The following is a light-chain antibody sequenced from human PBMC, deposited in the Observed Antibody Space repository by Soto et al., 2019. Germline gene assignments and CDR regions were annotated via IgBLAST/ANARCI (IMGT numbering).Light chain of an antibody. Sequence: TKSPSSLSASVGDRVTITCRASQSISTYLAWYQQRPGQAPRLLMYDASYRATDIPPRFSGSRSGTDFTLTISRLEAEDFAVYYCQQRRSWPPKITFGQETRLEIK. CDR2: DAS. V-gene: IGKV3-11*01. J-gene: IGKJ5*01. CDR1: QSISTY. CDR3: QQRRSWPPKIT.